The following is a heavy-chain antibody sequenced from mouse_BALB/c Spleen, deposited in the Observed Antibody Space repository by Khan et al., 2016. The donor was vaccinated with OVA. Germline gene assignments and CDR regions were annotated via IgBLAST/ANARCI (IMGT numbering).Heavy chain of an antibody. Sequence: EVQLQESGPGLVKPSQSLSLTCTVTGYSITSGYGWNWIRQFPGNKLVWMGYLSYSGSTNYNPSLKRRISFTRDTSKNQFFLQLNSVTTEDTATYYCARTARIKYWGQGTTLTVSS. CDR2: LSYSGST. D-gene: IGHD1-2*01. V-gene: IGHV3-2*02. CDR3: ARTARIKY. CDR1: GYSITSGYG. J-gene: IGHJ2*01.